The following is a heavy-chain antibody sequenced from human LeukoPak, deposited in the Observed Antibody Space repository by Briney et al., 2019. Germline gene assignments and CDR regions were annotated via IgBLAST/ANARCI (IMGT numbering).Heavy chain of an antibody. CDR3: ARWEDGYHNYYYGMDV. V-gene: IGHV3-30-3*01. CDR2: ISYDGSNK. D-gene: IGHD5-24*01. J-gene: IGHJ6*02. Sequence: PGGSLRLSCAASGFTFSSYAIHWVRQAPGKGLEWVAVISYDGSNKYYADSVKGRFTISRDNSKNTLYLQMNSLRAEDTAVYYCARWEDGYHNYYYGMDVWGQGTTVTVSS. CDR1: GFTFSSYA.